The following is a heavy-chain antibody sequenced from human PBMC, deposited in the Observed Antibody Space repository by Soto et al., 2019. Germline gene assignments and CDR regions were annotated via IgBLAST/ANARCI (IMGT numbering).Heavy chain of an antibody. D-gene: IGHD1-26*01. CDR3: ARVLGAPLYYFDY. CDR2: ISYTGNT. CDR1: GGSISSSSYY. V-gene: IGHV4-39*07. Sequence: PSETLSLTCTVSGGSISSSSYYWGWIRQPPGKGLEWIGTISYTGNTFYNPSLNSRVTISVDTSKNQFSLKLSSVTAADTAVYYCARVLGAPLYYFDYWGQGILVTVS. J-gene: IGHJ4*02.